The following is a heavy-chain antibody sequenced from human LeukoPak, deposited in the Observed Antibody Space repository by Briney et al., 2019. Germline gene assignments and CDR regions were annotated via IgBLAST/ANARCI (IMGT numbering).Heavy chain of an antibody. CDR1: GFTFSSYS. J-gene: IGHJ4*02. Sequence: GGSLRLSCAASGFTFSSYSMNWVRQAPGKGLEWVSSISSSGSYIYYSDSVKGRFTISRDNAKNSLYLQMNSLRDEDTAVYYCARELGYSYGPSYFDYWGQGALVTVSS. V-gene: IGHV3-21*01. D-gene: IGHD5-18*01. CDR3: ARELGYSYGPSYFDY. CDR2: ISSSGSYI.